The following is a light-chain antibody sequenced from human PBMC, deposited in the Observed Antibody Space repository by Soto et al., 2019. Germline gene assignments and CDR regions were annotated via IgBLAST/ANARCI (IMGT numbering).Light chain of an antibody. V-gene: IGLV2-11*01. CDR1: SSDVGGYNF. CDR3: CSYAGSYTLV. CDR2: DVS. Sequence: QSALTQPRSVSGSPGQSVTISCTGTSSDVGGYNFVSWYQHHPGKAPKLMIYDVSKRPSGVPDRFSGSKSGSTASLTISGLQAEDEADSYCCSYAGSYTLVFGGGTTLTVL. J-gene: IGLJ3*02.